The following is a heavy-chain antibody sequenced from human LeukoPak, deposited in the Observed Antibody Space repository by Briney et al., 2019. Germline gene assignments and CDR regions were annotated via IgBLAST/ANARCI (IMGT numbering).Heavy chain of an antibody. Sequence: SETLSLTCTVSGGSISSSSNYWVWIRQPPGKGLEWIVSIRYSGSTYYNPSLKRRNTISVDTSKNQICLKLSSVTAADTAVYYCARRNWNYENWFDPWGQGTLVTVSS. CDR3: ARRNWNYENWFDP. CDR2: IRYSGST. J-gene: IGHJ5*02. CDR1: GGSISSSSNY. V-gene: IGHV4-39*01. D-gene: IGHD1-7*01.